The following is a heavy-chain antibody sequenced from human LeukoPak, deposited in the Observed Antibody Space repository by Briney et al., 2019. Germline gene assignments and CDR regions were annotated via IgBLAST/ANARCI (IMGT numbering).Heavy chain of an antibody. V-gene: IGHV3-23*01. D-gene: IGHD1-14*01. CDR2: ILNNGDNT. CDR1: GFTFSSYA. CDR3: AKDYVPGTTDY. Sequence: GGSLRLSCAASGFTFSSYAMAWVRQAPGKGLEWVSTILNNGDNTYYADSVKGRFTISRDNSKNTLYLQMKSLRADDTAVYYCAKDYVPGTTDYWGQGTLVTVSS. J-gene: IGHJ4*02.